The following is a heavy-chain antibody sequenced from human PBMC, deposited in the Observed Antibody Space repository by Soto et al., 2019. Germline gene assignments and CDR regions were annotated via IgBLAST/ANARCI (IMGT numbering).Heavy chain of an antibody. J-gene: IGHJ4*02. D-gene: IGHD3-16*01. V-gene: IGHV3-33*05. Sequence: QVQLVESGGGVVQPGTSLRLSCVGSGFTFRSYVIHWVRQAPGKGLEWVALTSYDGSNNFYGDSVKGRFTISRQNSRNTVELQMDSIRFEDTALYYCARWGTTGGLDVWGQGTLVSVSS. CDR1: GFTFRSYV. CDR3: ARWGTTGGLDV. CDR2: TSYDGSNN.